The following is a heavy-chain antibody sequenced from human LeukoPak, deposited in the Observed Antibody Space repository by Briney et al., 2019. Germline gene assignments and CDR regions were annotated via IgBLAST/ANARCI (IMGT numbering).Heavy chain of an antibody. CDR1: GFTFSSYW. V-gene: IGHV3-74*01. Sequence: GGSLRLSCAASGFTFSSYWMHWVRQAPGKGLVWVSRINSDGSSTSYADSVKSRFTISRDNAKNTLYLQMNSLRAEDTAVYYCARGPGDYSKTFDYWGQGTLVTVSS. J-gene: IGHJ4*02. CDR2: INSDGSST. CDR3: ARGPGDYSKTFDY. D-gene: IGHD4-11*01.